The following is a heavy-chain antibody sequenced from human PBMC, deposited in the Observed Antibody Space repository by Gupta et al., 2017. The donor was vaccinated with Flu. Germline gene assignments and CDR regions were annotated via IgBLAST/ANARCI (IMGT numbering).Heavy chain of an antibody. J-gene: IGHJ3*02. Sequence: QVRLQESGPGLVRPSETLSLTCTVSGGSISSYYWSWVRKPAGKGLEWIGRIYSSGNTNYNPSLKSRVTMSVDASKNQFSLKLNSVTAADTALYYCARGPQSSSGWFYAFDIWGQGTMVTVSS. CDR3: ARGPQSSSGWFYAFDI. D-gene: IGHD6-19*01. CDR1: GGSISSYY. V-gene: IGHV4-4*07. CDR2: IYSSGNT.